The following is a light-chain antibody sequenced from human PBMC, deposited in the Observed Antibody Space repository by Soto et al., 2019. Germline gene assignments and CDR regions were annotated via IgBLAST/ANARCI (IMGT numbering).Light chain of an antibody. Sequence: DIQVTQSPASLSASVGDRVTITCRASQSISTYLNWYQQKPGKAPKLLIYAASSLQSGVPSRFSGSGSGTDLTLTISSLQHEDFATYYCQQSYSTPYTFGQGTELDIK. CDR3: QQSYSTPYT. J-gene: IGKJ2*01. CDR1: QSISTY. V-gene: IGKV1-39*01. CDR2: AAS.